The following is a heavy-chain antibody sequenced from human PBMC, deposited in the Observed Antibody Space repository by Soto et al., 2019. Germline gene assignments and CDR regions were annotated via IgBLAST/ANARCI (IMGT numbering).Heavy chain of an antibody. D-gene: IGHD2-21*01. CDR3: ARPYQRTDGGIVAFDI. J-gene: IGHJ3*02. CDR1: GGSISSSSYY. Sequence: QLQLQESGPGLVKPSETLSLTCTVSGGSISSSSYYWGWIRQPPGKGLEWIGSIYYSGSTYYNPSLKSRVPISVDTSKHPFSPKLSSVTAADTAVYYCARPYQRTDGGIVAFDIWGQGTMVTVSS. V-gene: IGHV4-39*01. CDR2: IYYSGST.